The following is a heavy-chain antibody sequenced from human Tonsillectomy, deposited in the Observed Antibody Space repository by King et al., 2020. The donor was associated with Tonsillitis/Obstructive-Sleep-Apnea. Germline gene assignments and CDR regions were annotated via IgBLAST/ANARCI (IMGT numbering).Heavy chain of an antibody. CDR1: GFTFSSYW. CDR3: ARDLVGGAVDAPGGY. Sequence: VQLVESGGGLVQPGGSLRLSCAASGFTFSSYWMHWVRQAPGKGLVWVSRINSDGSSTSYADSVKGRFTISRDNAKNTLYLQMNSLRAEDTAVYYCARDLVGGAVDAPGGYWGQGTLVTVSS. CDR2: INSDGSST. V-gene: IGHV3-74*01. D-gene: IGHD6-19*01. J-gene: IGHJ4*02.